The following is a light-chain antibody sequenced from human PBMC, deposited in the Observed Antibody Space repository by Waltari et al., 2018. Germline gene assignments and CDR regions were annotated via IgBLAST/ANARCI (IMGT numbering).Light chain of an antibody. CDR3: QQYGSSTGLT. V-gene: IGKV3-20*01. CDR1: QSVSSSY. Sequence: EIVLTQSPGTLSLSPGERATLSCRASQSVSSSYLAWYQQKPGQAPRLLIYGASSSATGIPDRFSGSGSGTDFTLTISRLVPEDFAMFYCQQYGSSTGLTFGGGTKVEIK. CDR2: GAS. J-gene: IGKJ4*01.